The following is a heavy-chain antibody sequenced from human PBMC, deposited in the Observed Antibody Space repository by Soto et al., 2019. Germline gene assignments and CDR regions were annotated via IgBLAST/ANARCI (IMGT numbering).Heavy chain of an antibody. CDR2: INHSGST. D-gene: IGHD6-25*01. CDR3: ARRSAAGP. Sequence: QVQLQQWGAGLLKPSETLSLTCAVYGGSFSGYYWSWIRQPPGKGLEWIGEINHSGSTNYNPSLKRRVTISVDTSKNQLSLKLSTVTAADTAVYYCARRSAAGPWGQGTLVTVSS. CDR1: GGSFSGYY. J-gene: IGHJ5*02. V-gene: IGHV4-34*01.